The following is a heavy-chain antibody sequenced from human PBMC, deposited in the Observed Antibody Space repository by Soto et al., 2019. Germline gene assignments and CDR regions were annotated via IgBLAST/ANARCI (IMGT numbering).Heavy chain of an antibody. J-gene: IGHJ5*02. CDR2: IWYDGNNK. CDR3: AVPYGGYAWYVLAT. CDR1: GFTFSNYG. Sequence: QVQLVESGGGVVQPGRSLRLSCAASGFTFSNYGMHWVRQAPGKGLEWVAVIWYDGNNKNYADSVRGRFTISRDNSKSTVYLQMNSRRAEDMAVYYWAVPYGGYAWYVLATWGQGTLVTVSS. V-gene: IGHV3-33*01. D-gene: IGHD3-22*01.